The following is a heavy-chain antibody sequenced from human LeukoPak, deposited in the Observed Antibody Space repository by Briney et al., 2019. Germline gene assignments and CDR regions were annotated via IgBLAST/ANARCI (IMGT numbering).Heavy chain of an antibody. V-gene: IGHV4-38-2*01. CDR2: IYQSGST. J-gene: IGHJ4*02. Sequence: KPSETLSLTCAVSGYSISSGYYWGWIRQPPGKGLEWIGSIYQSGSTYYNPSLKSRVTISVDTSKNQFSLKLSSVTATDTAVYYCAGGVLGCYDYWGQGILVTVSS. D-gene: IGHD2-15*01. CDR3: AGGVLGCYDY. CDR1: GYSISSGYY.